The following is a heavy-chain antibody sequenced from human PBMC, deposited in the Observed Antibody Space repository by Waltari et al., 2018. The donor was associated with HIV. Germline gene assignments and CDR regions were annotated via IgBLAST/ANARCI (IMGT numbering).Heavy chain of an antibody. CDR1: GYTFTGYY. Sequence: QVQLVQSGAEVKKPGASVKVSCKASGYTFTGYYMHWVRQDPGQGLEWMGWINPNSGGTNYAQKFQGRVTMTRDTSISTAYMELSRLRSDDTAVYYCARDTPDAYYYDTSGYWSWGQGTLVTVSS. J-gene: IGHJ5*02. D-gene: IGHD3-22*01. CDR3: ARDTPDAYYYDTSGYWS. V-gene: IGHV1-2*02. CDR2: INPNSGGT.